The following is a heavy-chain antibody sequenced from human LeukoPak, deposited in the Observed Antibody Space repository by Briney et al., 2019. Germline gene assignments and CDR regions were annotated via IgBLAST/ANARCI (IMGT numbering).Heavy chain of an antibody. J-gene: IGHJ6*02. CDR2: IYPGDSNT. D-gene: IGHD6-19*01. CDR1: GCSFISYW. V-gene: IGHV5-51*01. Sequence: GEPLKFSCKGFGCSFISYWIGWAPHLPGKGLGGMGIIYPGDSNTRYSPSFQGQVTISADKSISTASLQRSSLTASDTAMYYCARRAGTRYGMDVWGQRTTVTASS. CDR3: ARRAGTRYGMDV.